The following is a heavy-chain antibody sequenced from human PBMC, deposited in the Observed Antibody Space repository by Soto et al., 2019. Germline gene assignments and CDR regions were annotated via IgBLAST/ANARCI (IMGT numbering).Heavy chain of an antibody. Sequence: SETLSLTCTVSGGSISSGDYYWSWIRQPPGKGLEWIGYIYYSGSTYYNPSLKSRVTISVDTSKNQFSLKLSSVTAADTAVYYCARGDYDYVLGGANYWGQGTLVTVSS. CDR2: IYYSGST. CDR1: GGSISSGDYY. CDR3: ARGDYDYVLGGANY. J-gene: IGHJ4*02. V-gene: IGHV4-30-4*01. D-gene: IGHD3-16*01.